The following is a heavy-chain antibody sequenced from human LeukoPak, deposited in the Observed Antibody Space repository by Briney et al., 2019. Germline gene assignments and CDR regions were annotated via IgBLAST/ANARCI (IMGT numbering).Heavy chain of an antibody. D-gene: IGHD3-22*01. Sequence: PGGSLRLSCAASGFTFSCYAMSWVRQAPRKGLEWVSAISGSGGSTYYADSVKGRFTISRDNSKNTLYLQMYSLRAEDTAVYYCASRYYDSSGTYWGQGTLVTVSS. CDR3: ASRYYDSSGTY. V-gene: IGHV3-23*01. J-gene: IGHJ4*02. CDR2: ISGSGGST. CDR1: GFTFSCYA.